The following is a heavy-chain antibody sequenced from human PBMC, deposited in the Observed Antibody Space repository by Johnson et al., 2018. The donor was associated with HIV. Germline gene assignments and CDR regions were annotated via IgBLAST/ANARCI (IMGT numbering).Heavy chain of an antibody. Sequence: VQLVESGGGVVQPGGSLRLSCAASGFTFSSYGMHWVRQAPGKGLEWVGRIKSKTDGGTTDYAAPGKGRVTIPRDDSKKTLYLQMNSLKTEETAVDYCTNPDTAMATGAFDIWGQGTMVTVSS. CDR3: TNPDTAMATGAFDI. V-gene: IGHV3-15*01. CDR2: IKSKTDGGTT. CDR1: GFTFSSYG. J-gene: IGHJ3*02. D-gene: IGHD5-18*01.